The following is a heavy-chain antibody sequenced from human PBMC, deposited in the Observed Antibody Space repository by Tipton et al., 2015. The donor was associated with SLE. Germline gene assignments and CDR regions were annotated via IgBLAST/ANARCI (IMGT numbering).Heavy chain of an antibody. CDR1: GFTFSSYA. V-gene: IGHV3-23*01. CDR3: ARVAYCSGGSCSDAFDI. J-gene: IGHJ3*02. D-gene: IGHD2-15*01. Sequence: GSLRLSCAASGFTFSSYAMSWVRQAPGKGLEWVSAISGSGGSTYYADSVKGRFTISRDNAKNSLYLQMNSLRAEDTAVYYCARVAYCSGGSCSDAFDIWGQGTMVTVSS. CDR2: ISGSGGST.